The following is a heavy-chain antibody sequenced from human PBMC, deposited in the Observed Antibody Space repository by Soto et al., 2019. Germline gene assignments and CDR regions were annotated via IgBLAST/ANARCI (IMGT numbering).Heavy chain of an antibody. Sequence: ASVKVSCKASGYTFTGYYMHWVRQAPGKGLEWMGWINPNSGGTNYAQKFQGRVTMTRDTSISIAYMELSSLRSDDTAVYYLARDMSPITIFGVVITVYFYCYGMDVWGQGTTVTVSS. CDR3: ARDMSPITIFGVVITVYFYCYGMDV. V-gene: IGHV1-2*02. J-gene: IGHJ6*02. CDR2: INPNSGGT. D-gene: IGHD3-3*01. CDR1: GYTFTGYY.